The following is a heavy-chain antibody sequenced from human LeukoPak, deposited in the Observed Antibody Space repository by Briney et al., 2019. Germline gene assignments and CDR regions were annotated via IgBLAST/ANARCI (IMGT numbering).Heavy chain of an antibody. D-gene: IGHD5-18*01. CDR1: GGSFSGYY. V-gene: IGHV4-34*01. CDR2: INHSGST. Sequence: SETLCLTCAVYGGSFSGYYWSWIRQPPGKGLEWIGEINHSGSTNYNPSLKSRVTISVDTSKNQFSLKLSSVTAADTAVYYCARFTVDTAMVTVDYWGQGTLVTVSS. CDR3: ARFTVDTAMVTVDY. J-gene: IGHJ4*02.